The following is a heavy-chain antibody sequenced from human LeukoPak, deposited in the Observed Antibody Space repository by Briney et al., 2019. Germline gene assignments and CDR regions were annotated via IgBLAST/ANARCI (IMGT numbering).Heavy chain of an antibody. V-gene: IGHV3-21*01. J-gene: IGHJ4*02. CDR2: ISTTSRYT. Sequence: GGSLRLSCAASGFTVSSNYMSWVRQAPGKGLEWVSSISTTSRYTYYADSVKGRFTISRDNAKNSLSLQMNSLRAEDTAVYYCARGSEWSSGVSDYWGQGTLVTVSS. D-gene: IGHD3-3*01. CDR1: GFTVSSNY. CDR3: ARGSEWSSGVSDY.